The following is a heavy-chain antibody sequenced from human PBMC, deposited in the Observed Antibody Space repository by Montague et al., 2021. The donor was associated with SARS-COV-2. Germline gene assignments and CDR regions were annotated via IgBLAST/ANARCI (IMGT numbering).Heavy chain of an antibody. CDR3: ASPGGFSEKALDAFDV. CDR2: LNYGGNA. V-gene: IGHV4-39*01. CDR1: GASVSGSSYY. Sequence: SETLSLTCTVSGASVSGSSYYWGWIRQPPGKGLEWIGSLNYGGNAYYNPSLMSRVTISVDTSKNQFSLRLDSVTAADTAVYYCASPGGFSEKALDAFDVWGQGTVVTVSS. D-gene: IGHD3-10*01. J-gene: IGHJ3*01.